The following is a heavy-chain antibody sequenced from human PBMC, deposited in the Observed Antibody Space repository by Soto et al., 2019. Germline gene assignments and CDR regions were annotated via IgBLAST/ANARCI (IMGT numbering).Heavy chain of an antibody. J-gene: IGHJ4*02. D-gene: IGHD5-12*01. CDR1: GFTFSDYY. CDR3: ARDHVGWLQFDY. Sequence: PGGSLRLSCAASGFTFSDYYMSWTRQAPGKGLEWVSYISSSGSTIYYADSVKGRFTISRGNAKNSLYLQMNSLRAEDTAVYYCARDHVGWLQFDYWGQGTLVTVSS. V-gene: IGHV3-11*01. CDR2: ISSSGSTI.